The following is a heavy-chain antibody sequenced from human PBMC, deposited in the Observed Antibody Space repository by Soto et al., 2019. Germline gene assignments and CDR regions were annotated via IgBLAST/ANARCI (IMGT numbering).Heavy chain of an antibody. CDR2: MNPNSGNT. J-gene: IGHJ4*02. Sequence: ASVKVSCKASGYTFTSYDINWVRQATGQGLEWMGWMNPNSGNTGYAQKFQGRVTMTRNTSISTAYMELSSLRSEDTAVYYCARGRAGLRYFDWLLESPSNTEYYFDYWGQGTLVTV. D-gene: IGHD3-9*01. V-gene: IGHV1-8*01. CDR3: ARGRAGLRYFDWLLESPSNTEYYFDY. CDR1: GYTFTSYD.